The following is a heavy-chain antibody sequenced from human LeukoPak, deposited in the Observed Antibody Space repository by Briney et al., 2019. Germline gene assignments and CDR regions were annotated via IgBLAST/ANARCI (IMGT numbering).Heavy chain of an antibody. D-gene: IGHD3-10*01. CDR2: IWYDGSNK. Sequence: SGGSLRLSCAASGFTFSSYGMHWVRQAPGKGLEWVAVIWYDGSNKYYADSVKGRFTISRDNSKNTLYLQMSSPRAEDTAVYYCARDYRGRLDYWGQGTLVTVSS. J-gene: IGHJ4*02. CDR1: GFTFSSYG. CDR3: ARDYRGRLDY. V-gene: IGHV3-33*01.